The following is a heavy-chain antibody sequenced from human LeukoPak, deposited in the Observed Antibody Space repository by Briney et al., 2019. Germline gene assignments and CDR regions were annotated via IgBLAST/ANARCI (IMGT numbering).Heavy chain of an antibody. D-gene: IGHD6-19*01. V-gene: IGHV4-39*06. CDR2: IYYSGST. CDR1: GGSISSSSYY. J-gene: IGHJ4*02. CDR3: ARDRVSSGWYMGFDY. Sequence: PSETLSLTCTVSGGSISSSSYYWGWIRQPPGKGLEWIGSIYYSGSTYYNPSLKSRVTISVDTSKNQFPLKLSSVTAADTAVYYCARDRVSSGWYMGFDYWGQGTLVTVSS.